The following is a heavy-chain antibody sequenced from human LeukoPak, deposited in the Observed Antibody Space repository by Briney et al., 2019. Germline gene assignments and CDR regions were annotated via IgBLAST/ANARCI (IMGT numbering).Heavy chain of an antibody. Sequence: SETLSLTCTVSGGSISSYYWSWIRQPAGKGLEWIGRIYTSGSTNYNPSLKSRVTMSVDTSKNQFSLRLSSVTAADSAVYYCATGRVYYGSEYWGQGTLVSVSA. D-gene: IGHD3-10*01. J-gene: IGHJ4*02. CDR3: ATGRVYYGSEY. CDR2: IYTSGST. CDR1: GGSISSYY. V-gene: IGHV4-4*07.